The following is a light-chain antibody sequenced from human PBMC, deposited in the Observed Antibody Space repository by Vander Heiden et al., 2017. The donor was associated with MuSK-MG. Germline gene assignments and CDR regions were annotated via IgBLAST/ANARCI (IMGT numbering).Light chain of an antibody. CDR3: HQRSDWLT. J-gene: IGKJ4*01. Sequence: EVVLTQSPATLSLSPGERATLSCRASQSVSSYLAWYQQKPGQAPRLLIYDASNRAAGIPDRFSGSGSGTDFTLTSSSLEPEDFAIYYWHQRSDWLTFGGGTKVEIK. CDR1: QSVSSY. CDR2: DAS. V-gene: IGKV3-11*01.